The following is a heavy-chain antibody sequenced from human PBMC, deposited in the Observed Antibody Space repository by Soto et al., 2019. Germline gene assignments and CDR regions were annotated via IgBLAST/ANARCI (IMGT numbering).Heavy chain of an antibody. CDR3: ASGYCSGGSCYPYYFDY. Sequence: SVKVSCKASGGTFSSYAISWVRQAPGQGLEWMGGIIPIFGTANYAQRFQGRVTITADESTSTAYMELSSLRSEDTAVYYCASGYCSGGSCYPYYFDYWGQGILVTVSS. CDR2: IIPIFGTA. CDR1: GGTFSSYA. D-gene: IGHD2-15*01. V-gene: IGHV1-69*13. J-gene: IGHJ4*02.